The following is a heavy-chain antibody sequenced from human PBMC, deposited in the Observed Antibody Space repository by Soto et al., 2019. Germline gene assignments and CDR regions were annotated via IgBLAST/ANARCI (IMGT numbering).Heavy chain of an antibody. CDR2: IYYSGST. CDR3: ARHENYGVRKPVKYYFDY. D-gene: IGHD4-17*01. J-gene: IGHJ4*02. CDR1: GGSISSYY. Sequence: SETLSLTCTVSGGSISSYYWSWIRQPPGKGLEWIGYIYYSGSTNYNPSLKSRVTISVDTSKNQFSLKLSSVTAADTAVYYCARHENYGVRKPVKYYFDYWGQGTLVTVSS. V-gene: IGHV4-59*08.